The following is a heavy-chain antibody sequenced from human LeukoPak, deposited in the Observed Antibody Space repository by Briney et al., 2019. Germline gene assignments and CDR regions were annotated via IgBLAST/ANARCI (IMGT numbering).Heavy chain of an antibody. V-gene: IGHV3-48*03. D-gene: IGHD3-10*01. J-gene: IGHJ4*02. Sequence: PGGSLRLSCAASGFTFSSYEMNWVRQAPGKGLEWVSYISSSGDTICYADSVKGRFTISRDNAKNSLYLQMNTLRAEDTAVYYCAREKFSLNLLYGSGSYPFDYWGQGTLVTVSS. CDR3: AREKFSLNLLYGSGSYPFDY. CDR2: ISSSGDTI. CDR1: GFTFSSYE.